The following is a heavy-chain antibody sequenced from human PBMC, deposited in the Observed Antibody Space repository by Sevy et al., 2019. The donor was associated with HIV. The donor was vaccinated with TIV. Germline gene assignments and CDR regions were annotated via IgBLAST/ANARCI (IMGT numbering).Heavy chain of an antibody. V-gene: IGHV3-30-3*01. J-gene: IGHJ6*02. Sequence: GSLRLSCVASGFAFSNYYAMYWVRQAPGKGLEWVALISYDGSDKYYADSVKGRFTISRDNFKNTLFLQMNSLTTEDTAVYYCARPRANYVDHYFFYAMDVWGQGTTVTVSS. CDR3: ARPRANYVDHYFFYAMDV. CDR2: ISYDGSDK. D-gene: IGHD4-17*01. CDR1: GFAFSNYYA.